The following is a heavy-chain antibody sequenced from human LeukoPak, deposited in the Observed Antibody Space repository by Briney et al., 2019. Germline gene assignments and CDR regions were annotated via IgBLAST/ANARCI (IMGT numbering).Heavy chain of an antibody. CDR2: IKSKIDGGTT. V-gene: IGHV3-15*01. D-gene: IGHD1-1*01. CDR3: TTDRPLRVPGTHPFDY. Sequence: GGSLRLSCATSGFTFTYAWMSWVRQVPGKGLEWVGRIKSKIDGGTTDYAAPVKGRFTISRDDSKSTLFLQMNSLKTEDTAVYYCTTDRPLRVPGTHPFDYWGQGTRVTVSS. J-gene: IGHJ4*02. CDR1: GFTFTYAW.